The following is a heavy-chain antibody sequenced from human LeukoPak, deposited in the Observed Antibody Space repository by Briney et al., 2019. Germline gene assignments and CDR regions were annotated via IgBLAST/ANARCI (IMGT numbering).Heavy chain of an antibody. J-gene: IGHJ5*02. CDR1: GFAFRNYA. CDR2: ISDSGAKT. V-gene: IGHV3-23*01. CDR3: ARDWKCDR. Sequence: GGSLRLSCAASGFAFRNYAMTWVRQAPGKGLEWVAAISDSGAKTSYADSVKGRYTISRDNSKNMLYLQMNSLRVEDTAVYSCARDWKCDRWGQGTLATVSS. D-gene: IGHD1-1*01.